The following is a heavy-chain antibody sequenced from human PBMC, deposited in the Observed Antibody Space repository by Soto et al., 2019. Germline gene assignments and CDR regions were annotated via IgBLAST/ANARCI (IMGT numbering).Heavy chain of an antibody. V-gene: IGHV1-46*01. CDR3: ARDEITGTTWYNY. CDR2: TNPSGGST. J-gene: IGHJ4*02. Sequence: GASVKVSCKASGGTFTSYYMHWVRQAPGQGLEWMGITNPSGGSTSYAQKFQGRVTMTRDTSTSTVYMELSSLRSEDTAVYYCARDEITGTTWYNYWGQGTLVTVSS. CDR1: GGTFTSYY. D-gene: IGHD1-20*01.